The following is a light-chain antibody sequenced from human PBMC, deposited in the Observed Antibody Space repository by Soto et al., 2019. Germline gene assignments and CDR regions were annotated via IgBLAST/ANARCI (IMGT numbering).Light chain of an antibody. CDR1: QSISDT. J-gene: IGKJ1*01. V-gene: IGKV3-15*01. Sequence: EIMMKQSPATLSVTPGGRATLSCRASQSISDTLAWYQQKPGQAPRLLIYGASRRATGFPARFSGSGSGTDFTLTISSLQSEDFAVYYCQQYDNWPWTFGQGTKVDIK. CDR2: GAS. CDR3: QQYDNWPWT.